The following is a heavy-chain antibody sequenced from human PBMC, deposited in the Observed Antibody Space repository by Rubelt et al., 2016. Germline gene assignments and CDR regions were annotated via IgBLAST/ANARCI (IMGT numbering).Heavy chain of an antibody. CDR2: INHSGST. CDR1: GGSFSGYY. V-gene: IGHV4-34*01. J-gene: IGHJ4*02. CDR3: ARGDIAAAGAPFDY. D-gene: IGHD6-13*01. Sequence: QVQLQQWGAGLLKPSETLSLTCAVYGGSFSGYYWSWIRQPPGKGLEWIGEINHSGSTNYNPSLKSRGTISVDTSKNQFSRKLSSVTAADTAVYYCARGDIAAAGAPFDYWGQGTLVTVSS.